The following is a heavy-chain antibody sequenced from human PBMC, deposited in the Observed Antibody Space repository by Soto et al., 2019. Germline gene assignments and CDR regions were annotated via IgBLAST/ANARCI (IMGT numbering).Heavy chain of an antibody. CDR1: GGTFSSYA. J-gene: IGHJ4*02. D-gene: IGHD2-15*01. CDR3: ARETDNYCSGGSCYPLAPFDY. Sequence: QVQLVQSGAEVKKPGSSVKVSCKASGGTFSSYAISWVRQAPGQGLEWMGGIIPIFGTANYAQKFQGRVTITADESKSTAYIELSSLRSEDTAVYYCARETDNYCSGGSCYPLAPFDYWGQGTMVTVSS. CDR2: IIPIFGTA. V-gene: IGHV1-69*01.